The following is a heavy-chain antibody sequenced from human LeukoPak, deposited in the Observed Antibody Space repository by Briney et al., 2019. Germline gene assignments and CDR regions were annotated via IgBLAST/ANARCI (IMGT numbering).Heavy chain of an antibody. CDR3: ARRPYSDTSGRLSDV. CDR1: GFAFSSYN. Sequence: EPGVALRPSCAASGFAFSSYNMNWVRQAPGKGLEWISYIGSSGSPTHYADSVGGRFTISRDNAKNSLYLQMNSLRDEDTAVYFCARRPYSDTSGRLSDVWGQGTTVTVSS. V-gene: IGHV3-48*02. D-gene: IGHD3-22*01. CDR2: IGSSGSPT. J-gene: IGHJ6*02.